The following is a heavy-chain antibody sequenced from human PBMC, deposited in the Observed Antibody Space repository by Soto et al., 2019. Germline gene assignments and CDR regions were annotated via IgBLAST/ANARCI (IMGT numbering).Heavy chain of an antibody. CDR3: AKEGMWIQLWLRGYFDY. D-gene: IGHD5-18*01. CDR1: GFTFSSYA. Sequence: EVQLLDSGGGLVQPGGSLRLSFAASGFTFSSYAMSWVHQAPGKGLEWVSAISGSGARTYYADSVKGRVTISRDNSNHPLYLPINSLRAEATAVYYCAKEGMWIQLWLRGYFDYWGQGTLVTVSS. J-gene: IGHJ4*02. V-gene: IGHV3-23*01. CDR2: ISGSGART.